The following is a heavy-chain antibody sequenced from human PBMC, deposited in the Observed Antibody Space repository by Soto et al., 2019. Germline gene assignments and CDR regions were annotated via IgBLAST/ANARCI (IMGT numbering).Heavy chain of an antibody. V-gene: IGHV1-18*01. CDR3: ARETAAADNNWFDP. Sequence: KGACKTSGYTLTSYRISWVRQTPGQGLEWMGWISAYNGNTNYAQKLQGRVTMTTDTSTSTAYMELRSLRSDDTAVYYCARETAAADNNWFDPWGQGTLVTVSS. J-gene: IGHJ5*02. D-gene: IGHD6-13*01. CDR2: ISAYNGNT. CDR1: GYTLTSYR.